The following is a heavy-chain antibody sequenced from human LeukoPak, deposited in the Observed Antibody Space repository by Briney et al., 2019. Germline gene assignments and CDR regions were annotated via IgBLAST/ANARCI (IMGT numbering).Heavy chain of an antibody. V-gene: IGHV1-8*03. CDR3: ARGRRYCSSTSCYRLDY. D-gene: IGHD2-2*02. J-gene: IGHJ4*02. CDR1: GYTFTSYD. Sequence: ASVKVSCKASGYTFTSYDINWVRQATGQGLEWMGWMNPKSGNTGYAQKFQGRVTITRNTSIITAYMELSSLRSEDTAVYYCARGRRYCSSTSCYRLDYWGQGTLVTVSS. CDR2: MNPKSGNT.